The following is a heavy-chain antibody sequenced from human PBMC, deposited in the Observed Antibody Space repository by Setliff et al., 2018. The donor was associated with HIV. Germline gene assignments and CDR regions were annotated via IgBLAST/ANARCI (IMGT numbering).Heavy chain of an antibody. Sequence: SETLSLTCTVSGGSISSGGYYWSWIRQHPGKGLEWIGYTYYSGSTYYNPSLKSRVTISVDTSKNQFSLKLSSVTAADTAVYYCARVRVPAARGAFDIWGQGTMVTVSS. CDR3: ARVRVPAARGAFDI. CDR2: TYYSGST. J-gene: IGHJ3*02. CDR1: GGSISSGGYY. V-gene: IGHV4-31*03. D-gene: IGHD2-2*01.